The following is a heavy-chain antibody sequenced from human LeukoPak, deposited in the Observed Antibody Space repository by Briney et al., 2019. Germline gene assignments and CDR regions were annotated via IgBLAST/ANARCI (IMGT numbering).Heavy chain of an antibody. Sequence: ASVKVSCKTSGYTFTGHYMHWVRQAPGQGLEWMGWINPNTCETDYAQKFQGRVTMTRDMSINTAYMDLSSLTSDDTAIYYCARVTGSRVDPWGQGTLVSVSS. CDR2: INPNTCET. CDR1: GYTFTGHY. J-gene: IGHJ5*02. CDR3: ARVTGSRVDP. V-gene: IGHV1-2*02.